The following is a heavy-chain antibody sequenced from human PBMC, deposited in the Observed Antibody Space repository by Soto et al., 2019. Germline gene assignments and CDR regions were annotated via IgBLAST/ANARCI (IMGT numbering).Heavy chain of an antibody. V-gene: IGHV3-15*01. CDR2: IKSKTDGGTT. Sequence: EVQLVESGGGVVKPGGSLRLSCSTSGFTFANAWLNWVRQAPGKGLEWIARIKSKTDGGTTYYIAPVECRFTVSRDDSKNTLFLQISSLKPDDTVEYYCVWGDPFIWVRGTQFIVSS. J-gene: IGHJ3*02. CDR3: VWGDPFI. CDR1: GFTFANAW. D-gene: IGHD3-16*01.